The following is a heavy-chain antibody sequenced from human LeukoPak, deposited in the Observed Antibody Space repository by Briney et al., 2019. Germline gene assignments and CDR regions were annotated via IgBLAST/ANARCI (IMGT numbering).Heavy chain of an antibody. D-gene: IGHD1-1*01. CDR2: IYYSGST. CDR1: GGSISSCY. CDR3: ARQQLGYYYYGMDV. Sequence: KSSETLSLTCTVSGGSISSCYWSWIRQPPGKGLEWIGYIYYSGSTNYNPSLKSRVTISVDTSKNQFSLKLSSVTAADTAVYYCARQQLGYYYYGMDVWGQGTTVTVSS. V-gene: IGHV4-59*08. J-gene: IGHJ6*02.